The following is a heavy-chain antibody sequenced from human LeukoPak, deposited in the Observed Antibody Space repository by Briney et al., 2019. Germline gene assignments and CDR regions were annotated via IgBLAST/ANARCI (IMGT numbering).Heavy chain of an antibody. D-gene: IGHD3-22*01. CDR1: AFTFSSYE. CDR2: ISSSGRTI. Sequence: PGRSLRLSCAASAFTFSSYEMNWVRQAPGKGLEWASYISSSGRTIYYADCVKGRFTISRAKAKNSLYLQMTSLRAEHTAVYYSARWGGGLTMTRRYFDYWGQGTLVTVSS. V-gene: IGHV3-48*03. CDR3: ARWGGGLTMTRRYFDY. J-gene: IGHJ4*02.